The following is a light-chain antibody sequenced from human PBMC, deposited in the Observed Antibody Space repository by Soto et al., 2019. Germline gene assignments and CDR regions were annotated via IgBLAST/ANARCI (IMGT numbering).Light chain of an antibody. CDR3: QHYNSYSEA. V-gene: IGKV1-5*03. CDR1: QTISSW. J-gene: IGKJ1*01. Sequence: DIQMTQSPSTLSGSVGDRVTIPCRASQTISSWLAWYRQKPGKAPKLLIYKASTLKSGVPSRFSGSGSGTEFTLTISSLQPDDFATYYCQHYNSYSEAFGQGTKVDI. CDR2: KAS.